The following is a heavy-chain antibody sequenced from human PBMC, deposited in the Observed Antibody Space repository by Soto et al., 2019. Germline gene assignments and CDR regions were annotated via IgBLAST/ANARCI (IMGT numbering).Heavy chain of an antibody. CDR1: GFTFSSYD. D-gene: IGHD3-10*01. CDR3: ARDRLWFGELWVLRDGMDV. CDR2: IGTAGDT. J-gene: IGHJ6*02. Sequence: GGSLRLSCAASGFTFSSYDMHWVRQATGKGLEWVSAIGTAGDTYYPGSVKGRFTISRENAKNSLYLQMNSLRAEDTAVYYCARDRLWFGELWVLRDGMDVWGQGTTVTVSS. V-gene: IGHV3-13*01.